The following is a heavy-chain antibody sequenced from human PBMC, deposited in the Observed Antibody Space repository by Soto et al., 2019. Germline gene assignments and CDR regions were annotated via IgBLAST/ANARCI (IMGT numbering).Heavy chain of an antibody. CDR2: IYHSGST. CDR1: GGSISSSNW. J-gene: IGHJ6*02. D-gene: IGHD3-3*01. CDR3: ARARGFLEWLLPDYYYYGMDV. V-gene: IGHV4-4*02. Sequence: PSETLSLTCAVSGGSISSSNWWSWVRQPPGKGLEWIGEIYHSGSTNYNPSLKSRVTISVDKSKNQFSLKLSSVTAADTAVYYCARARGFLEWLLPDYYYYGMDVWGQGTTVT.